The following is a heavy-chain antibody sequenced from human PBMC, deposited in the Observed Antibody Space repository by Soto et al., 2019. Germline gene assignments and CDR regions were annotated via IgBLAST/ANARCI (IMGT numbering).Heavy chain of an antibody. V-gene: IGHV6-1*01. Sequence: PSQTLSLTCAISGGNGSTNTSTRDWIRQSPSRGLEWLGRTYYRSRWFNDYAESVRGRITINPDTSNNQLSLQLNSVTPDDTAVYYCATMGTPATGLYFFDYWGQGSLVTVSS. J-gene: IGHJ4*02. CDR3: ATMGTPATGLYFFDY. CDR2: TYYRSRWFN. D-gene: IGHD2-15*01. CDR1: GGNGSTNTST.